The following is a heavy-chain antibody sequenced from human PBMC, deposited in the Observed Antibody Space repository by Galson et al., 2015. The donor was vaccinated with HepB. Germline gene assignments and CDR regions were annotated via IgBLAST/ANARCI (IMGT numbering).Heavy chain of an antibody. J-gene: IGHJ4*02. CDR2: ISAYNGNT. Sequence: SVKVSCKASGYTFTSYGISWVRQAPGQGLEWMGWISAYNGNTNYAQKLQGRVTMTTDTSTSTAYMELRSLRSDDTAVYYCARALVHYDFWSGYSDYFDYWGQGTLVTVSS. V-gene: IGHV1-18*01. CDR1: GYTFTSYG. CDR3: ARALVHYDFWSGYSDYFDY. D-gene: IGHD3-3*01.